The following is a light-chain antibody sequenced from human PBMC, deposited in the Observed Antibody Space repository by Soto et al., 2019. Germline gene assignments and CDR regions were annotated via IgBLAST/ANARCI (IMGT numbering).Light chain of an antibody. Sequence: EIVLTQSPATLSLSPGERATLSCRASQSLGYYLAWFQQKHGQAPRLLIYDTSTRASGIPDRFSGSGSGTDFPLTISSLDPEDFAVYYCQQRRYSPLTFGGGTKVEIK. J-gene: IGKJ4*01. CDR2: DTS. V-gene: IGKV3-11*01. CDR3: QQRRYSPLT. CDR1: QSLGYY.